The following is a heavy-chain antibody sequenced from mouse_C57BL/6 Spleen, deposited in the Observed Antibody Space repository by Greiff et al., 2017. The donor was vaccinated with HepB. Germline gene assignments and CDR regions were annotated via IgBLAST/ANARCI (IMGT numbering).Heavy chain of an antibody. CDR3: GRDGNSYDAMDY. CDR1: GFTFSSYG. Sequence: EVKLVESGGDLVKPGGSLKLSCAASGFTFSSYGMSWVRQTPDKRLEWVATISSGGSYTYYPDSVKGRFTISRDNAKNTLYLQMSSLKSEDTAMYYCGRDGNSYDAMDYWGQGNSVTVSS. CDR2: ISSGGSYT. D-gene: IGHD2-1*01. J-gene: IGHJ4*01. V-gene: IGHV5-6*01.